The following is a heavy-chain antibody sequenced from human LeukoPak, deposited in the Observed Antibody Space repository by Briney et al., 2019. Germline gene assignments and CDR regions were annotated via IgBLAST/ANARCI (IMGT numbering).Heavy chain of an antibody. CDR3: ARESGQWLVLGAFDI. J-gene: IGHJ3*02. V-gene: IGHV4-59*01. CDR1: GGSISSYY. CDR2: IYYSGST. Sequence: SETLSLTCTVSGGSISSYYWSWIRQPPGKGLEWIGYIYYSGSTNYNPSLKSRVTISVDTSKNQFSLKLSSVTAADTAVYYCARESGQWLVLGAFDIWGQGTMVTVSS. D-gene: IGHD6-19*01.